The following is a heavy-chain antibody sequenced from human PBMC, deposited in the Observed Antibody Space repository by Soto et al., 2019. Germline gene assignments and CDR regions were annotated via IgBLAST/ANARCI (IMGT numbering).Heavy chain of an antibody. CDR3: AGDPPHGRVGATHYFDY. V-gene: IGHV1-69*01. CDR1: GGTFSSYA. Sequence: QVPLVQSGAEVKKPGSSVKVACKAPGGTFSSYAISWVRQAPGQGLEWLGGIIPIFGTANYAQKFQGRVTITADESTSTAYMELSSLTSEDTAVYYCAGDPPHGRVGATHYFDYWGQGTLVTVSS. D-gene: IGHD1-26*01. CDR2: IIPIFGTA. J-gene: IGHJ4*02.